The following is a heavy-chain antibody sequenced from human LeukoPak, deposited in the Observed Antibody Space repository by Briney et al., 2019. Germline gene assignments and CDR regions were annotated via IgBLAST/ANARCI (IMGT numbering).Heavy chain of an antibody. CDR1: GFTVSSNY. J-gene: IGHJ6*03. V-gene: IGHV3-66*01. Sequence: PGGSLRLSCAASGFTVSSNYMSWVRQAPGKGLEWVSVIYSGGSTYYADSVKGRFTISRDNSKNKLYLQMNSLRAEDTAVYYCARYYGGNRWNYYYYYMDVWGKGTTVTVSS. D-gene: IGHD4-23*01. CDR3: ARYYGGNRWNYYYYYMDV. CDR2: IYSGGST.